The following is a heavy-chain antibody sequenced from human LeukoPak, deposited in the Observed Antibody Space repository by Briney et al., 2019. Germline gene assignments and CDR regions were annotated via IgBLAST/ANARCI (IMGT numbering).Heavy chain of an antibody. CDR3: ARGDDYGDYVFDY. J-gene: IGHJ4*02. CDR2: ISWNSGSI. V-gene: IGHV3-9*01. D-gene: IGHD4-17*01. CDR1: GFTFDDYA. Sequence: GGSLRLSCAASGFTFDDYAMHWVRQAPGKGLEWVSGISWNSGSIGYADSVKGRFTISRDNAKNSLYLQMNSLRAEDTAVYYCARGDDYGDYVFDYWGQGTLVTVSS.